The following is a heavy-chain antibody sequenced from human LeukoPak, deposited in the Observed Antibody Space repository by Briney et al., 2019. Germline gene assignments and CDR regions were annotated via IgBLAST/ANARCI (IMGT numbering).Heavy chain of an antibody. V-gene: IGHV6-1*01. CDR2: TYYRSKWYN. J-gene: IGHJ6*03. Sequence: SQTLSLTCAISGDSVSSNSAAWNWIRQSPSRGLEWLGRTYYRSKWYNDYAVSVKSRITINPDTSKNQFSLQLNSVTPEDTAVYYCAREAGYSSGWYEDYYYYYMDVWGKGTTVTVSS. CDR3: AREAGYSSGWYEDYYYYYMDV. D-gene: IGHD6-19*01. CDR1: GDSVSSNSAA.